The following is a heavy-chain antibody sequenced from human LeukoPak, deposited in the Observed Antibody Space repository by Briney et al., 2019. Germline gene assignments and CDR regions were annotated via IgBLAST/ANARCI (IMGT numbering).Heavy chain of an antibody. CDR2: IYYSGST. V-gene: IGHV4-39*01. D-gene: IGHD4-17*01. CDR3: AKMGNPATVTADY. J-gene: IGHJ4*02. CDR1: GGSISSSSYY. Sequence: SETLSLTCTVSGGSISSSSYYWGWIRQPPGKGLEWIGSIYYSGSTYYNPSLKSRVTISVDTSKNQFSLKLNSVTAADTAVYYGAKMGNPATVTADYWGQGTLVTVSS.